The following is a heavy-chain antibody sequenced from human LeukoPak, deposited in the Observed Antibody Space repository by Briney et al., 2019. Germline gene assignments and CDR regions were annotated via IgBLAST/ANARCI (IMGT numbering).Heavy chain of an antibody. CDR3: AKDVAVADLDPSAFDI. CDR2: ISYDGSNK. Sequence: GGSLRLSCAASGFTFSNYWMHWVRQAPGKGLEWVAVISYDGSNKYCADSVKGRFTISRDNSKNTLYLQMNSLRAEDTAVYYCAKDVAVADLDPSAFDIWGQGTMVTVSS. CDR1: GFTFSNYW. J-gene: IGHJ3*02. V-gene: IGHV3-30*18. D-gene: IGHD6-19*01.